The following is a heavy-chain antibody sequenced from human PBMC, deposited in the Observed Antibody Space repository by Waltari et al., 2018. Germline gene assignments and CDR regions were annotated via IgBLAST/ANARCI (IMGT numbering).Heavy chain of an antibody. D-gene: IGHD1-26*01. CDR2: INAGNGNK. V-gene: IGHV1-3*03. CDR1: GYTFTSYA. J-gene: IGHJ4*02. CDR3: ARDFGMGELLWVLGY. Sequence: QVQLVQSGAEVKKPGASVKVSCKASGYTFTSYAMHWVRQAPGQRLEWMGWINAGNGNKKYSQEFQGRVTITRDTSASTAYMERSSLRSEDMAVYYCARDFGMGELLWVLGYWGQGTLVIVSS.